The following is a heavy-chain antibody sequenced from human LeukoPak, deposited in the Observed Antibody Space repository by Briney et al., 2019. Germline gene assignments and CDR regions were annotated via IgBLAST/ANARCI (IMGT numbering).Heavy chain of an antibody. Sequence: GGSLRLSCAASGFTVSSNYMSWVRQAPGKGLEWVSVIYSGGSTYYADSVKGRFTISRDNSKNTLYLQMNSLRAEDTAVYYCARQGIAAAGTGPFFDYWGQGTLVTVSS. CDR2: IYSGGST. CDR1: GFTVSSNY. J-gene: IGHJ4*01. CDR3: ARQGIAAAGTGPFFDY. V-gene: IGHV3-66*04. D-gene: IGHD6-13*01.